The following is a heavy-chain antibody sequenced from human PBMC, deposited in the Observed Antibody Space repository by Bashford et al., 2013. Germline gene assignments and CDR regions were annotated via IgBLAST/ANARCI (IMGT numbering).Heavy chain of an antibody. J-gene: IGHJ5*02. Sequence: GSLRLSCAASGFTFSTYSMNWVRQAPGKGLEWVSGIGASGDATYYADSVKGRFAISRDNSKNTLYLEMNSLRAEDTAVYYCAKGRAYAASWFDPVGPGNPGHRLL. CDR3: AKGRAYAASWFDP. CDR2: IGASGDAT. V-gene: IGHV3-23*01. D-gene: IGHD2-15*01. CDR1: GFTFSTYS.